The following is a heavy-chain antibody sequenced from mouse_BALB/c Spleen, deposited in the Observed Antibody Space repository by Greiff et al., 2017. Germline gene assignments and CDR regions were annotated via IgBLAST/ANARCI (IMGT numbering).Heavy chain of an antibody. Sequence: EVKLMESGGGLVQPGGSRKLSCAASGFTFSSFGMHWVRQAPEKGLEWVAYISSGSSTIYYADTVKGRFTISRDNPKNTLFLQMTSLRSEDTAMYYCARGYDDRGYAMDYWGQGTSVTVAS. CDR1: GFTFSSFG. J-gene: IGHJ4*01. CDR2: ISSGSSTI. CDR3: ARGYDDRGYAMDY. D-gene: IGHD2-14*01. V-gene: IGHV5-17*02.